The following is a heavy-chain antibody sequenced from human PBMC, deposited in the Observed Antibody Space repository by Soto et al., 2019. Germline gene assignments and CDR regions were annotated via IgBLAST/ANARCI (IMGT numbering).Heavy chain of an antibody. D-gene: IGHD3-3*01. J-gene: IGHJ4*02. CDR3: AAGRRVVIAPSLSY. CDR1: GGTFSSYT. CDR2: IIPILGIA. Sequence: SVKVSCKASGGTFSSYTISWVRHAPGQGLEWMGRIIPILGIANYAQKFQGRVTITADKSTSTAYMELSSLRSEDTAVYYCAAGRRVVIAPSLSYWGQGTLVTVSS. V-gene: IGHV1-69*02.